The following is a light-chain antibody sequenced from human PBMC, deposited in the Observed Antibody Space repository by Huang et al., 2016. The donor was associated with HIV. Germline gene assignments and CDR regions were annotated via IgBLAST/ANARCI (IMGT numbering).Light chain of an antibody. Sequence: IQLTQSPSSLSASVGDRVTITCRASQGISSYLAWYQQKPGKAPKLLIYAASTLQSGVPSRFGGSGAGTDFTLTISSLQPEDFVTYYCQQLNSYPEGFTFGPGTKVDIK. V-gene: IGKV1-9*01. CDR2: AAS. CDR1: QGISSY. CDR3: QQLNSYPEGFT. J-gene: IGKJ3*01.